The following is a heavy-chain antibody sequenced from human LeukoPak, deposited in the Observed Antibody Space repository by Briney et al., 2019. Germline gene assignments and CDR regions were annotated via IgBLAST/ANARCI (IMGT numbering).Heavy chain of an antibody. V-gene: IGHV3-9*01. CDR3: AKGSIAAAGGFDY. D-gene: IGHD6-13*01. CDR1: GFTFDDYA. J-gene: IGHJ4*02. CDR2: ISWNSGSI. Sequence: GRSLRLSCAASGFTFDDYAMHWVRQAPGKGLEWVSGISWNSGSIGYADSVKGRFTISRDNAKNSLYLQMNSLRAEDTALYYCAKGSIAAAGGFDYWGQGTLVTVSS.